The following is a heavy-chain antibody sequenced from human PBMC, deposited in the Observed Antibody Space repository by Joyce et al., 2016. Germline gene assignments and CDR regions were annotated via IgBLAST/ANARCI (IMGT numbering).Heavy chain of an antibody. D-gene: IGHD4-11*01. CDR3: AGTFNYPHHDGMDV. J-gene: IGHJ6*02. CDR2: IITMVNMT. CDR1: GGSFNKCT. Sequence: QVHLVQSGADVKKSGSSVRVSCKASGGSFNKCTVSWVRQAPGQGLAWMGRIITMVNMTNYAKEFQGRVTITADTSTTTAYMQLTGLRFDDTAVYFCAGTFNYPHHDGMDVWGQGTTVTVSS. V-gene: IGHV1-69*02.